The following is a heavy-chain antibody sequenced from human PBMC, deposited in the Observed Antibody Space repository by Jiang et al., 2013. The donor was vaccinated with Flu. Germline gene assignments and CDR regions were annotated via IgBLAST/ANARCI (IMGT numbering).Heavy chain of an antibody. J-gene: IGHJ4*02. V-gene: IGHV1-2*02. CDR1: GYTFNDYY. Sequence: GAEVKKPGTSVKVTCKTSGYTFNDYYAHWVRQAPGQGPEWMGWVNPHRRDTDGIKYAQKFQGRVTMTRDTSISTAYMELNSLSSDDTAVYYCATAVAGTPDFWGQGTLVTVSS. CDR3: ATAVAGTPDF. CDR2: VNPHRRDTDGI. D-gene: IGHD6-19*01.